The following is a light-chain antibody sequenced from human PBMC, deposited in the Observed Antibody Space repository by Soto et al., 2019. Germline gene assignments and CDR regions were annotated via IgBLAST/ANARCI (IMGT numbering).Light chain of an antibody. V-gene: IGLV2-14*01. J-gene: IGLJ1*01. CDR2: EVT. CDR3: SSYTSSSTLYV. Sequence: QPALTQPASVSGSPGQSITISCTGTSSDVGGYNYVCWYKQHPGKAPQLMIYEVTNRPSGVSDRFSGSKSGNTASLTISGLQAEDEADYYCSSYTSSSTLYVFGTGTKVTVL. CDR1: SSDVGGYNY.